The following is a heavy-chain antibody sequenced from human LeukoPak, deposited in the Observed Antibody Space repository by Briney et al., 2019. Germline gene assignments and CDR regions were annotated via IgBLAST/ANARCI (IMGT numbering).Heavy chain of an antibody. CDR1: GFTFSSYE. CDR3: AELGITMIGGV. D-gene: IGHD3-10*02. Sequence: GGSLRLSCVASGFTFSSYEMNWVRQAPGKGLEWLSYIGGSDSTTHYADSVKGRFTISRDNAKNSLYLQMNSLRAEDTAVYYCAELGITMIGGVWGKGTTVTISS. V-gene: IGHV3-48*03. CDR2: IGGSDSTT. J-gene: IGHJ6*04.